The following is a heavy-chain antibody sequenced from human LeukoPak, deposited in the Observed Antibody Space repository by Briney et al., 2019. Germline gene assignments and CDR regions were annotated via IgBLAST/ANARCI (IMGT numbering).Heavy chain of an antibody. V-gene: IGHV3-23*01. CDR2: ISGSGGST. J-gene: IGHJ4*02. Sequence: PGGSLRLSCAASGFTFSSYAMSWVRQAPGKGLGWVSAISGSGGSTYYADSVKGRFTISRDNSKNTLYLQMNSLRAEDTAVYYCANEGRTYYDFWSGYFTPSGCFDYWGQGTLVTVSS. D-gene: IGHD3-3*01. CDR1: GFTFSSYA. CDR3: ANEGRTYYDFWSGYFTPSGCFDY.